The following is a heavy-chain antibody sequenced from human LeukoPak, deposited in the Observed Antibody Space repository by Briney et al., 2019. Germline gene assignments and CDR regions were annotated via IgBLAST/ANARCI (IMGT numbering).Heavy chain of an antibody. Sequence: PGGSLRLSCAASGFTFSSYAMSWVRQAPGKGLEWVSAISGSGGSTYYADSVKGRFTISRDNAKNSLYLQMNSLRAEDTAVYYCASYSNYYYYYGMDVWGQGTTVTVSS. CDR2: ISGSGGST. CDR3: ASYSNYYYYYGMDV. J-gene: IGHJ6*02. V-gene: IGHV3-23*01. CDR1: GFTFSSYA. D-gene: IGHD4-11*01.